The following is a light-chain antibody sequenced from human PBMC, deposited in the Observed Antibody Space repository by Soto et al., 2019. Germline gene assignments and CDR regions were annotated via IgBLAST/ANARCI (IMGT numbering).Light chain of an antibody. CDR3: ASYTNAHTFM. CDR1: NSDVANYDY. CDR2: EVT. V-gene: IGLV2-14*01. Sequence: HSVLTQPASVSGSPGQSITLSCTGANSDVANYDYVSWYRQYPGLAPQVIISEVTNRPSVISDRFSGSKSANTAYLTISGLQAEDEADYFCASYTNAHTFMFGGGTKLTVL. J-gene: IGLJ3*02.